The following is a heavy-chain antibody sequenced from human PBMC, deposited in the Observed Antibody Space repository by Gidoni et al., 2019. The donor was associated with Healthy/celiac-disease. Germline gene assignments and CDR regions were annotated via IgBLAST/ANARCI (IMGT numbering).Heavy chain of an antibody. J-gene: IGHJ3*02. Sequence: EVQLVESGGGLVQPGRSLRLSCAASGFTFDDYAMHWVRQAPGKGLEWVSGISWNSGSIGYADSVKGRFTISRDNAKNSLYLQMNSLRAEDTALYYCAKDLWNDVAGAFDIWGQGTMVTVSS. CDR2: ISWNSGSI. V-gene: IGHV3-9*01. CDR1: GFTFDDYA. D-gene: IGHD1-1*01. CDR3: AKDLWNDVAGAFDI.